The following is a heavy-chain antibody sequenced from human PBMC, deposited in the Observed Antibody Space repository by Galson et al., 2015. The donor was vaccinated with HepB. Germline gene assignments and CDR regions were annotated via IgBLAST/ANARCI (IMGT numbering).Heavy chain of an antibody. D-gene: IGHD5-24*01. V-gene: IGHV3-74*01. J-gene: IGHJ3*02. Sequence: SLRLSCAASGFTFSRYWMHWVRQAPGKGLVWVSRISGDRSYSSYADSVRGRFTISRDNAKNTLYLQVDSLRGDDTAVYYCARERDGYTKQVDAFDIWGQGTMVTVSS. CDR3: ARERDGYTKQVDAFDI. CDR2: ISGDRSYS. CDR1: GFTFSRYW.